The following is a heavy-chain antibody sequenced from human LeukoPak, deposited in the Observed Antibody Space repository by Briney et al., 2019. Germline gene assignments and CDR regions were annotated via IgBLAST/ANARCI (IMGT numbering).Heavy chain of an antibody. CDR2: INHSGST. CDR1: GGSFSGYY. CDR3: ARLITYYDILTGYYTHAPFDY. V-gene: IGHV4-34*01. J-gene: IGHJ4*02. D-gene: IGHD3-9*01. Sequence: SETLSLTCAVYGGSFSGYYWSWIRQPPGKGLEWIGEINHSGSTNYNPSLKSRVTISVDTSKNQFSLKLSSVTAADTAVYYCARLITYYDILTGYYTHAPFDYWGQGTLVTVSS.